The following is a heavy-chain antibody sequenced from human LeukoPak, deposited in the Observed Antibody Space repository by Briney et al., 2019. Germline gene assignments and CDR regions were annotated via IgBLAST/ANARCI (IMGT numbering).Heavy chain of an antibody. Sequence: SETLSLTCAVYGGSFSGYYWSWIRQPPGKGLEWIGEINHSGSTNYNPSLKSRVTISVDTSKNQFSLKLSSVTAADTAVYYCARVSLDQQLTGFYYFDYWGQGTLVTGSS. CDR3: ARVSLDQQLTGFYYFDY. CDR1: GGSFSGYY. CDR2: INHSGST. D-gene: IGHD6-13*01. V-gene: IGHV4-34*01. J-gene: IGHJ4*02.